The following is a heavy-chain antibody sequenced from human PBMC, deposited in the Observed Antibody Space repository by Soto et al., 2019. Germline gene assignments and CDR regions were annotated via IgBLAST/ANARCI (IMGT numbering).Heavy chain of an antibody. D-gene: IGHD2-21*01. CDR2: IYTRGTT. CDR1: GFSVNNNY. V-gene: IGHV3-53*01. J-gene: IGHJ4*02. CDR3: AKLWGYYFES. Sequence: GGSLRLSCSASGFSVNNNYMTWVRQAPGRRPEWVAVIYTRGTTHYADFATGRFTFSRDNSKNTLYLQMDSLRPEDTAVYYCAKLWGYYFESSGPGTLVTVSS.